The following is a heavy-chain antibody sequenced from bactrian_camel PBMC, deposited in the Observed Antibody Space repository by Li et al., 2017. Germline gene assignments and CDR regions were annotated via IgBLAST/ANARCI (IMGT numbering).Heavy chain of an antibody. CDR2: IAPATGTT. V-gene: IGHV3S1*01. Sequence: QLVESGGGSVHAGGSLTLSCAASGSGYISGTFCMGWFRQVPGKEREGVAAIAPATGTTFYSDSVKGRFTISHVNANNTLHLQMNSLKPEDTAMYYCAARGPYCYTKLSVRDFTYWGQGTQVTVS. D-gene: IGHD2*01. CDR3: AARGPYCYTKLSVRDFTY. CDR1: GSGYISGTFC. J-gene: IGHJ6*01.